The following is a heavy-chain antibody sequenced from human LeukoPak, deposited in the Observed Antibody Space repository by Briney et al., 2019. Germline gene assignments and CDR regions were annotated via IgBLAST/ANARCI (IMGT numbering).Heavy chain of an antibody. D-gene: IGHD6-6*01. Sequence: PSETLSLTCTVSGGSISSGSYYWSWIRQPAGKGLEWIGRIYTSGSTNYNPSLKSRVTIPVDTSKNQFSLKLSSVTAADTAVYYCARSRAARPEGFDYWGQGTLVTVSS. J-gene: IGHJ4*02. CDR1: GGSISSGSYY. CDR3: ARSRAARPEGFDY. V-gene: IGHV4-61*02. CDR2: IYTSGST.